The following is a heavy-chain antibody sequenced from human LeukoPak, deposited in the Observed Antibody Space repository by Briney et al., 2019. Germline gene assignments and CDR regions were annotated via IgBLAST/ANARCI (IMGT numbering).Heavy chain of an antibody. D-gene: IGHD4-17*01. V-gene: IGHV1-18*01. Sequence: ASVKVSCKASGYTFTTHDISWVRQAPGQGLEWMGWISAYNGNTNYAQRLQGRVTMTTDTSTSTAYMELRSLRSDDTAVYYCARDRDYGDYNTQDLFVYWGQGTLVTVSS. CDR1: GYTFTTHD. CDR2: ISAYNGNT. CDR3: ARDRDYGDYNTQDLFVY. J-gene: IGHJ4*02.